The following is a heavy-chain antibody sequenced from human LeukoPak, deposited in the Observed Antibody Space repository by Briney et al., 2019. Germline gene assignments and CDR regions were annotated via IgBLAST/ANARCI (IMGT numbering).Heavy chain of an antibody. CDR2: ISSSSSSI. CDR1: GFTFSTYS. D-gene: IGHD4-23*01. Sequence: GGSLRLSCAASGFTFSTYSMNWVRQAPGKGLEWVSSISSSSSSIYYADSVKGRFTISRDNAKDSLYLQMNSLRAEDTAVYYCARELVTSSYWGQGTLVTVSS. CDR3: ARELVTSSY. J-gene: IGHJ4*02. V-gene: IGHV3-21*01.